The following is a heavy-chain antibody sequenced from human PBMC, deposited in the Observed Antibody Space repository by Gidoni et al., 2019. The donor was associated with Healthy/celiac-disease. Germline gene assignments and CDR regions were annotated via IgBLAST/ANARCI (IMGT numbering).Heavy chain of an antibody. Sequence: EVQLFESGGGLVQSGGSLRLSCAASGLTFRSYAMSWVRQAPGEGLEGVAVISGSGNSKYHANSVRGRFTISRDNSENTLYVQMSSLRAEDTAVYYCVKELQRLPHYGMDVWGQGTTVTVSS. CDR2: ISGSGNSK. CDR1: GLTFRSYA. J-gene: IGHJ6*02. V-gene: IGHV3-23*01. CDR3: VKELQRLPHYGMDV. D-gene: IGHD3-3*01.